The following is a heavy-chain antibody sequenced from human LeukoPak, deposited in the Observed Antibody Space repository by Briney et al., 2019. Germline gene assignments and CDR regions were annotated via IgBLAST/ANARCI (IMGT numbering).Heavy chain of an antibody. Sequence: PSETLSLTCTVSGGSISSYYWSWIRQPAGKGLEWIGRIYTSGSTNYNPSLKSRVTMSVDTSKNQFSLKLSSVTAADTAVYYCATFGTITMVRGEAFDIWGQGTMVTVSS. J-gene: IGHJ3*02. CDR2: IYTSGST. CDR1: GGSISSYY. D-gene: IGHD3-10*01. V-gene: IGHV4-4*07. CDR3: ATFGTITMVRGEAFDI.